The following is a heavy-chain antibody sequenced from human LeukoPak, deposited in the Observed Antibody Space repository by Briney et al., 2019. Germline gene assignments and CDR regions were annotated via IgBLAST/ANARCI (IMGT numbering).Heavy chain of an antibody. Sequence: PSETLSLTCTVSGGSISSYYWSWIRQPPGKGLEWIGYIYYSGSTNYNPSLKSRVTISVDTSKNQFSLKLSSVTAADTAVYYCARDRGPAAMYNWFDPWGQGTLVTVSS. CDR1: GGSISSYY. CDR3: ARDRGPAAMYNWFDP. CDR2: IYYSGST. J-gene: IGHJ5*02. D-gene: IGHD2-2*01. V-gene: IGHV4-59*12.